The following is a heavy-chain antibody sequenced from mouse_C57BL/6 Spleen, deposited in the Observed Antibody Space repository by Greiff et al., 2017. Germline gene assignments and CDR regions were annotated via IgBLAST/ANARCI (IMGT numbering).Heavy chain of an antibody. CDR1: GYAFSSYW. Sequence: VQLQQSGAELVKPGASVKLSCTASGYAFSSYWMNWVKQRPGKGLEWIGQIYPGDGDTNYNGKFKGKATLTADKTSSTAYMQLSSLTSEDSAVYFCSRSPTVVAPLDYWGQGTTLTVSS. CDR3: SRSPTVVAPLDY. J-gene: IGHJ2*01. CDR2: IYPGDGDT. D-gene: IGHD1-1*01. V-gene: IGHV1-80*01.